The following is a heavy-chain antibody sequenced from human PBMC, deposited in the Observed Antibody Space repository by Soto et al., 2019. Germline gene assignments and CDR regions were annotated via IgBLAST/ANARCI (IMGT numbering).Heavy chain of an antibody. D-gene: IGHD6-25*01. CDR1: GDSFNNYW. V-gene: IGHV5-10-1*01. CDR2: IDPSDSYR. Sequence: PGESLKISCKGSGDSFNNYWISWMRQMPGKGLEWMGRIDPSDSYRTYNPAFQGHVTISVDKSISTAYLQWTRLEASDSAIYYCARNRMRPTNYAMDVCGQGTTVTVYS. J-gene: IGHJ6*02. CDR3: ARNRMRPTNYAMDV.